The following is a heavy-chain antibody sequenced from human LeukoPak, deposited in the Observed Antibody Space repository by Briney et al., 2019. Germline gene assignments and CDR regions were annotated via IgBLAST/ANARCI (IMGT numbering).Heavy chain of an antibody. CDR1: GFIFSSYA. CDR3: AKDPKSPYGMDV. V-gene: IGHV3-30-3*01. CDR2: ISYDGSNT. J-gene: IGHJ6*02. Sequence: GGSPRLSCAASGFIFSSYAMHWVRQAPGKGLEWVAVISYDGSNTDYADSVKGRFTISRDNSKNALYLQMNSLRAEDTAVYYCAKDPKSPYGMDVWGQGTTVTVSS.